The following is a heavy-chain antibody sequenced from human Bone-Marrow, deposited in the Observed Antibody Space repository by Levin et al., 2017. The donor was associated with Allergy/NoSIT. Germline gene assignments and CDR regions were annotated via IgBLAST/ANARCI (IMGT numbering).Heavy chain of an antibody. J-gene: IGHJ3*01. CDR1: GFTVSTNY. CDR3: ARGEGVVPAAGGAFDF. V-gene: IGHV3-53*01. D-gene: IGHD2-2*01. CDR2: IYSGGST. Sequence: GESLKISCAVSGFTVSTNYMNWVRQAPGKGLEWVSVIYSGGSTYYADSVKGRFTVSRDNSKNTLYLQMNSLRADDTAVYYCARGEGVVPAAGGAFDFWGQGTMVTVSS.